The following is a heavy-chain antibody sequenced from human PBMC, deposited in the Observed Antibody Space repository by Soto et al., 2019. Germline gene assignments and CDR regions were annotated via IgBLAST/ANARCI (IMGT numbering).Heavy chain of an antibody. Sequence: SLSLTCNVSGGSISSYYWSWIRQPPGKGLEWIGFISYGGSTYYSTSLKSRVTISVDTSKSQFSLNLSFVTAADTSVYYCATMGTPATGLYFFDYWGQGSLVTVSS. CDR1: GGSISSYY. D-gene: IGHD2-15*01. V-gene: IGHV4-30-4*01. CDR2: ISYGGST. CDR3: ATMGTPATGLYFFDY. J-gene: IGHJ4*02.